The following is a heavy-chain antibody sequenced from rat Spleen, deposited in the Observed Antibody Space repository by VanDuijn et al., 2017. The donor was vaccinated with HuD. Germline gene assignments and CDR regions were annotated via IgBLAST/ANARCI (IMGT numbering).Heavy chain of an antibody. CDR3: TRENWVFDY. J-gene: IGHJ2*01. Sequence: EVQLVESGGGLVQPGRSLKLSCAASGFTFSNYDMAWVRQAPTKGLEWVASISPSGGSTYYRDSVKGRFTISREDGRSTLYLQMNSLRSEDTATYYCTRENWVFDYWGQGVMVTVSS. CDR1: GFTFSNYD. D-gene: IGHD5-1*01. V-gene: IGHV5S23*01. CDR2: ISPSGGST.